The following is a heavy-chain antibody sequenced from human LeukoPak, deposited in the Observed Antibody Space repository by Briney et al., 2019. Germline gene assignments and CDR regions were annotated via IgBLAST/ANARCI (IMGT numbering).Heavy chain of an antibody. J-gene: IGHJ6*02. Sequence: PETLSLTCTVSGGSISSSSYYWGWIRQPPGKGLEWIGSIYYSGSTYYNPSLKSRVTISVDTSKNQFSLKLSSVTAADTAVYYCARADCSGGSYYQPYYYYGMDVWGQGTTVTVSS. D-gene: IGHD2-15*01. CDR2: IYYSGST. V-gene: IGHV4-39*01. CDR1: GGSISSSSYY. CDR3: ARADCSGGSYYQPYYYYGMDV.